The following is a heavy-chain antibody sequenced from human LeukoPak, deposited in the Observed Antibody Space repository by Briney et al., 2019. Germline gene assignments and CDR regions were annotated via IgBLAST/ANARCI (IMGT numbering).Heavy chain of an antibody. CDR2: ISNSGDST. CDR1: GFTFSSYA. CDR3: AKRVPYSGSSVYFDY. D-gene: IGHD6-6*01. J-gene: IGHJ4*02. V-gene: IGHV3-23*01. Sequence: PGGSLRLSCAASGFTFSSYAMSWVRQAPGKGLEWVSAISNSGDSTYYADSVKGRFTISRDNSKNTLYLQMNSLRAEDTAVYYWAKRVPYSGSSVYFDYWGQGTLVTVSS.